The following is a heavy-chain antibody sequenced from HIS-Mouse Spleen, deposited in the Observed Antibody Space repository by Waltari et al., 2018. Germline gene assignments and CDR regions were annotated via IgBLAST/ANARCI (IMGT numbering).Heavy chain of an antibody. CDR2: ISSGGST. J-gene: IGHJ4*02. V-gene: IGHV3-66*01. CDR1: GFTVSSNY. D-gene: IGHD7-27*01. CDR3: ARTGVHYFDY. Sequence: EVQLVESGGGLVQPGGSLRLSCAASGFTVSSNYMSWVRQAPGKGVGWVSVISSGGSTYYADSVKGRFNISRDNSKNTLYLQMNSLRAEDTAVYYCARTGVHYFDYWGQGTLVTVSS.